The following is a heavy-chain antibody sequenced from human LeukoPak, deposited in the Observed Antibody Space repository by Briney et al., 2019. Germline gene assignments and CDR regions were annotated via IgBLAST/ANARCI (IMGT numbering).Heavy chain of an antibody. V-gene: IGHV3-21*01. CDR2: ISSRSTYI. CDR3: ARDGGDYNTAMDP. CDR1: GFSFSSYT. D-gene: IGHD5-18*01. Sequence: GGSLRLSCAASGFSFSSYTMNWVRQAPGKGLEWVSSISSRSTYIYYADSLKGRFTISRDNAKNSLYLQMNSLRAEDTAVYYCARDGGDYNTAMDPWGQGTLVTVSS. J-gene: IGHJ5*02.